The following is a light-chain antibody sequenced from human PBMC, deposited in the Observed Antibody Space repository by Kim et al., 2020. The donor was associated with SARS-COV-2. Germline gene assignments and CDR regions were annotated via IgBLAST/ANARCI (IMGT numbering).Light chain of an antibody. Sequence: PGQSITISCTGTSSDFGGHNSVSWYQQYPGKAPQRVIYDVSNRPSGISNRFSGSKSGNTASLTISRLQAEDEADYHCSSYTGSSTVFGTGTKVTVL. CDR3: SSYTGSSTV. J-gene: IGLJ1*01. CDR2: DVS. CDR1: SSDFGGHNS. V-gene: IGLV2-14*03.